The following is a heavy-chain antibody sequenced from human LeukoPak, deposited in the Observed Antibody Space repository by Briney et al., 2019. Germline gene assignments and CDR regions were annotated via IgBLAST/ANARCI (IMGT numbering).Heavy chain of an antibody. CDR2: ITGSDHGT. V-gene: IGHV3-23*01. CDR1: GFTFSKYD. Sequence: PGGSLRLSCAASGFTFSKYDMSWVRQAPGKGLEWVSVITGSDHGTYYADSVRGRFTASRDDSKNTLYLQMNSLRAEDTAVYYCARDEMATSYPYYYYGMDVWGQGTTVTVSS. J-gene: IGHJ6*02. CDR3: ARDEMATSYPYYYYGMDV. D-gene: IGHD5-24*01.